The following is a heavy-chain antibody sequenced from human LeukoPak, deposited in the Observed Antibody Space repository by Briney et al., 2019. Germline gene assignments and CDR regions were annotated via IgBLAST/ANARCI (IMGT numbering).Heavy chain of an antibody. V-gene: IGHV3-23*01. Sequence: GGSLRLSCAASGFTFSSYAMSWVRQAPGKELEWVSGISASGGYTYYADSVKGRFTISRDNSKNTLYLQMNSLRAEDSAVYYCAKGEWELPDWGQGTLVTVSS. D-gene: IGHD1-26*01. J-gene: IGHJ4*02. CDR1: GFTFSSYA. CDR3: AKGEWELPD. CDR2: ISASGGYT.